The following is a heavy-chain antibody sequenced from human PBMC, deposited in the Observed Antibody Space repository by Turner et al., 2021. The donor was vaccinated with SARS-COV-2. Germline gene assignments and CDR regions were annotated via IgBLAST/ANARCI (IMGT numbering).Heavy chain of an antibody. Sequence: EVQLLDSGGGLVQPGGSLRLSCVASGITFSSFAMTWVRQAPGRGLEWVSTIGNIGTTTNYADSVKGRFTISRDNSKNTLYLQMSSLRPDDTAVYFCAKAASLTGDKWAQYLGHWGQGTLVTVSS. CDR1: GITFSSFA. V-gene: IGHV3-23*01. CDR2: IGNIGTTT. J-gene: IGHJ4*02. CDR3: AKAASLTGDKWAQYLGH. D-gene: IGHD1-26*01.